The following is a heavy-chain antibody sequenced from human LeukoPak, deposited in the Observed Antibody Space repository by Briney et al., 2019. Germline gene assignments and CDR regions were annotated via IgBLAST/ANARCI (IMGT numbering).Heavy chain of an antibody. J-gene: IGHJ6*03. V-gene: IGHV4-34*01. D-gene: IGHD3-22*01. Sequence: SETLSLTCAVYGGSSSGYYWSWIRHPPGKGLEWIGEINHSGSTTYNPSLKSRVTISVDTSKNQFSLKLSSGTAADTAVYYCARARWGSGYYYVKGNMDVWGKGTTVTVSS. CDR1: GGSSSGYY. CDR3: ARARWGSGYYYVKGNMDV. CDR2: INHSGST.